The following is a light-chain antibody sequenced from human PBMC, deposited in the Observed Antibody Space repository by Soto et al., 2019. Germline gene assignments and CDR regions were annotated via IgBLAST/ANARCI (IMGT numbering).Light chain of an antibody. Sequence: VLTQSPGTLSLSAGERATLSCRASQSVASGYLVWYQQKPGQTPTVLIYGASTRAAGIPDRFSGSGSGTDFTLTISRLEPEDFAVYYCQLYESSPTFGQGTKV. J-gene: IGKJ1*01. CDR1: QSVASGY. V-gene: IGKV3-20*01. CDR2: GAS. CDR3: QLYESSPT.